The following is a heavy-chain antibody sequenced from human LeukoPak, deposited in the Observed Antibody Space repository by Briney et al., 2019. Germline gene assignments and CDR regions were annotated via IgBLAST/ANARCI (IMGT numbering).Heavy chain of an antibody. Sequence: SETLSLTCTVSGGSISSSDHYWGWIRQPPGKGLEWIANIYYSGSTYYNPSLKSRVTISVDTSKNQLYLKLRSVTAADTAVYYYARSMVRGVIISMIDYWGQGTLVTVSS. J-gene: IGHJ4*02. CDR3: ARSMVRGVIISMIDY. CDR1: GGSISSSDHY. D-gene: IGHD3-10*01. V-gene: IGHV4-39*01. CDR2: IYYSGST.